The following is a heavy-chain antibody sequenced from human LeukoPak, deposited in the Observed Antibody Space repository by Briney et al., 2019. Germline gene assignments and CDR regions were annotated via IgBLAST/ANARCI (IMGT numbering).Heavy chain of an antibody. CDR1: GYTFTGYY. CDR3: ARDRGRDYVWGSYRYVGSPYGMDV. V-gene: IGHV1-2*02. D-gene: IGHD3-16*02. J-gene: IGHJ6*02. CDR2: INPNSGGT. Sequence: ASVKVSCKASGYTFTGYYMHWVRQAPGQGLEWMGWINPNSGGTNYAQKFQGRVTMTRDTSISTAYMELSRLRSDDTAVYYCARDRGRDYVWGSYRYVGSPYGMDVWGQGTTVTVSS.